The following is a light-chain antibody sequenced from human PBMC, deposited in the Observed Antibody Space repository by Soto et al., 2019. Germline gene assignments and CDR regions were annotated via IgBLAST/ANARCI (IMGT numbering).Light chain of an antibody. CDR3: QKYNSAPPFT. V-gene: IGKV1-27*01. J-gene: IGKJ3*01. CDR2: AAS. Sequence: DIQMTQSPSSLSASVGDRVTITCRASRGISNYLAWYQQKPGKIPHLLIYAASTLQSGVPSRFSGSGSGTDFTLTISSLQPEDVATYYCQKYNSAPPFTFRPGTRVDIK. CDR1: RGISNY.